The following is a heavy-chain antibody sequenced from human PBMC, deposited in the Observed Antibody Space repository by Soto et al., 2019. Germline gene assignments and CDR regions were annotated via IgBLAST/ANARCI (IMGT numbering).Heavy chain of an antibody. Sequence: EVQLIESGGGLVQPGGSLRLSCAASGFTFTKSWMHWVRQTPGKGLEWVSRVNTDGSDTIYADSVKGRFTISRDNAKNTLYLQMNSLTVEDTAMYYCARDQSVSGPTTFHYWGQGALVTVSS. D-gene: IGHD6-19*01. CDR3: ARDQSVSGPTTFHY. CDR1: GFTFTKSW. J-gene: IGHJ4*02. CDR2: VNTDGSDT. V-gene: IGHV3-74*01.